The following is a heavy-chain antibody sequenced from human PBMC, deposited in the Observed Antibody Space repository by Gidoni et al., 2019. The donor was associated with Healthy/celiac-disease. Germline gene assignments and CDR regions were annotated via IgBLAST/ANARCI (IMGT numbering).Heavy chain of an antibody. J-gene: IGHJ6*02. V-gene: IGHV5-51*01. D-gene: IGHD6-25*01. Sequence: EVQLVQSGAEVKKPGESLKLSCKGSGYSCSSYWIGWVRQMPGKGLEWMGIIFPGDFDSRYRPSFQGQVTISADKSISTAYLQWSSLKASDTAMYYCARHSGSPVRYGMDVWGQGTTVTVSS. CDR3: ARHSGSPVRYGMDV. CDR1: GYSCSSYW. CDR2: IFPGDFDS.